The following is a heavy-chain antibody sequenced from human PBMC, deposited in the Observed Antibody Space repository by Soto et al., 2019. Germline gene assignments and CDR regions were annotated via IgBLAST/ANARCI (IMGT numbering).Heavy chain of an antibody. CDR1: GFTFSSYW. V-gene: IGHV3-7*03. CDR3: ARVAGDGYNSGAY. Sequence: PGGSLRLSCAASGFTFSSYWMSWVRQAPGKGLEWVANIKQDGSEKYYVDSVQGRFTISRDNAKNSLYLQMNSLRAEDTAVYYCARVAGDGYNSGAYWGQGILVTVSS. D-gene: IGHD5-12*01. J-gene: IGHJ4*02. CDR2: IKQDGSEK.